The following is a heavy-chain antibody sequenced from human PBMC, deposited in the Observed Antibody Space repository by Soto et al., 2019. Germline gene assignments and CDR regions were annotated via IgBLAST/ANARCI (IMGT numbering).Heavy chain of an antibody. CDR1: GFTFSSYA. CDR3: AKGHGPGNYGMDV. J-gene: IGHJ6*02. CDR2: VSGRDGNT. V-gene: IGHV3-23*01. Sequence: EVQLLESGGGLIQPGGSLRLSCAASGFTFSSYAMTWVRQAPGKGLEWVSAVSGRDGNTYYADSVKGRFTVSRDSSKDTLSLQMNSLRAEDTAVYFCAKGHGPGNYGMDVWVPGTTVTVSS.